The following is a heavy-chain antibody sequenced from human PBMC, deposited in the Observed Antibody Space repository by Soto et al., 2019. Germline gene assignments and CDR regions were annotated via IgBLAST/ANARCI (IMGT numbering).Heavy chain of an antibody. J-gene: IGHJ4*02. CDR2: MNPNSGNT. Sequence: ASVKVSCKASGYTFTSYDINWVRQATGQGLEWMGWMNPNSGNTGYAQKFQGRVTMTRNTSISTAYMELSSLRSEDTAVYYCARGWYYDILTGYYGFDYWGQGTLVTVSS. CDR1: GYTFTSYD. CDR3: ARGWYYDILTGYYGFDY. V-gene: IGHV1-8*01. D-gene: IGHD3-9*01.